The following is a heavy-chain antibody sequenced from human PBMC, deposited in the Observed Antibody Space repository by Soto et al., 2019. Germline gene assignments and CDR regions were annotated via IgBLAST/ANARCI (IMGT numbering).Heavy chain of an antibody. J-gene: IGHJ6*02. Sequence: PSETLSLTCAVYGGSFSGFYWSWIRQPPGKGLEWIGEINHSGSTNYNPSLKSRVTISVDTSKNQFSLKLSSVTAADTAVYNCARGAAAAADGMDVWGQGTTVTVSS. CDR1: GGSFSGFY. CDR3: ARGAAAAADGMDV. D-gene: IGHD6-13*01. CDR2: INHSGST. V-gene: IGHV4-34*01.